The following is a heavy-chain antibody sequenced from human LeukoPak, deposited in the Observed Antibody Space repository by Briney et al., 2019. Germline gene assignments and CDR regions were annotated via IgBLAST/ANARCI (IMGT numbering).Heavy chain of an antibody. D-gene: IGHD4-11*01. CDR2: MWSDGINK. CDR3: AREGLTTTPNNAFDI. CDR1: GFSFSNYG. Sequence: GGSLRLSCEASGFSFSNYGLHWVRQAPGKGLEWVAVMWSDGINKYYGDSVKGRFTISRDNSKNTLYLQMNSLRAEDMALYFCAREGLTTTPNNAFDIWGQGTMVTVSS. J-gene: IGHJ3*02. V-gene: IGHV3-33*01.